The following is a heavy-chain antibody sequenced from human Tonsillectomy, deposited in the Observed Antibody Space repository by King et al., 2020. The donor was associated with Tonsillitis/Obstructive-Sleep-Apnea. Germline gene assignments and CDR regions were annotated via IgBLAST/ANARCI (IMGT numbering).Heavy chain of an antibody. CDR2: IKDYEGNQ. CDR1: GYVFINYG. J-gene: IGHJ4*02. CDR3: ARLPDNATTYDY. D-gene: IGHD1-14*01. Sequence: QLVQSGGDLNQPGASVKLSCKASGYVFINYGMSWVRQAPGKGLEWVAWIKDYEGNQKYVDSVKGRFAITRDTAKNSLDLQMNSLRADDTAVYFCARLPDNATTYDYWGQGTLVTVSS. V-gene: IGHV3-7*01.